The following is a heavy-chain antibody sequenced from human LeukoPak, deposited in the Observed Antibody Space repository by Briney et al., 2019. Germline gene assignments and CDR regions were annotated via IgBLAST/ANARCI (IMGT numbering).Heavy chain of an antibody. Sequence: SVKVSCKASGGTFSSYAISWVRQAPGQGLEWMGGIIPIFGTANYAQKFQGRVTITADKSTSTAYMELSSLRSEDTAVYYCARGPPIRGYRYGYDTGYYYSYSMDVWGKGTTVTISS. CDR3: ARGPPIRGYRYGYDTGYYYSYSMDV. D-gene: IGHD5-18*01. V-gene: IGHV1-69*06. CDR2: IIPIFGTA. CDR1: GGTFSSYA. J-gene: IGHJ6*03.